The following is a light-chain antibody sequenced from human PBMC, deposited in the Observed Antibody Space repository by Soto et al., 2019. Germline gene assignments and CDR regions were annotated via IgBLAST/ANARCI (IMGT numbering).Light chain of an antibody. CDR3: QQYNNWPPVYT. CDR1: QSVSSN. Sequence: EIVMTQSPATLSVSPGERATLSCRASQSVSSNLAWYQQKPGQAPRLLIYGESTRATGIPARFSGSGSGTEFTLTISSLQSEDFAVYYCQQYNNWPPVYTFGQGTKLEIK. V-gene: IGKV3-15*01. CDR2: GES. J-gene: IGKJ2*01.